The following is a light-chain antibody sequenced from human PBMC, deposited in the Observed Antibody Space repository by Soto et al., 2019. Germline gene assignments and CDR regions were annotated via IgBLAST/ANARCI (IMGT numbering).Light chain of an antibody. V-gene: IGLV2-14*03. J-gene: IGLJ1*01. Sequence: QSALTQPASVSGSPGQSITISCTGTISDVADYKYVSWYQQHPGTAPKLIIYDVSNRPSGVSNRFSGSKSGSTASLTISGPQVKDEAVYFCSASPTSTPLYVFGPGTKLPV. CDR1: ISDVADYKY. CDR2: DVS. CDR3: SASPTSTPLYV.